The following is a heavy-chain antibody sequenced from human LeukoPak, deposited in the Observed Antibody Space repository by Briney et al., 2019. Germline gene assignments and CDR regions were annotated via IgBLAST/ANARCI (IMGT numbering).Heavy chain of an antibody. Sequence: GGSLRLSCAASGFTFSSYSMNWVRQAPGKGLEWVSSISSSSSYIYYADSVKGRFTISRDNAKNSLYLQMNSPRAEDTAVYYCARDEIGAAGTGGGDYFDYWGQGTLVTVSS. D-gene: IGHD6-13*01. CDR3: ARDEIGAAGTGGGDYFDY. CDR2: ISSSSSYI. CDR1: GFTFSSYS. V-gene: IGHV3-21*01. J-gene: IGHJ4*02.